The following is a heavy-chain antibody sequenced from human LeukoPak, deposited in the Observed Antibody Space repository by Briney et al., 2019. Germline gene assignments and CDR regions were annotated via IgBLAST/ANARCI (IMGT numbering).Heavy chain of an antibody. CDR2: ITGGGGST. V-gene: IGHV3-23*01. D-gene: IGHD5-18*01. CDR1: GFIFSNYA. CDR3: AKDQAPMVRSSSWDV. Sequence: GGSLRLSCAASGFIFSNYAMTWVRQAPGKGLEWVTAITGGGGSTYYADSVKGRFIVSGDNSKNTLYLQMNSLRAEDTAVYYCAKDQAPMVRSSSWDVWGRGTTVTVSS. J-gene: IGHJ6*02.